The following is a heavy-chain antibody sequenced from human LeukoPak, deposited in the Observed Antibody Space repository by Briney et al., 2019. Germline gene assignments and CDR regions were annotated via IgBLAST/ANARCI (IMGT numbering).Heavy chain of an antibody. V-gene: IGHV4-4*07. D-gene: IGHD6-13*01. Sequence: PSETLSLTCTVSGGSISSNNWCWIRQPPAKRLQWSSRIFNSGSNNYNPSLKSRVTMSVDTSKNQFSLKLSSVTAADTAVYYCARSSRGSSSWYGDAFDIWGQGTMVTVSS. J-gene: IGHJ3*02. CDR3: ARSSRGSSSWYGDAFDI. CDR2: IFNSGSN. CDR1: GGSISSNN.